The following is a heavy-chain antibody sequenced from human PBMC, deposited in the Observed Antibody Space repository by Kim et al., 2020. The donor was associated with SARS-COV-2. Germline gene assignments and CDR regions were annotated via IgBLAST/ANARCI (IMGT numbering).Heavy chain of an antibody. J-gene: IGHJ4*02. CDR2: IWYDGSNK. CDR1: GFTFSSYG. CDR3: ARDRHYDSPMLDY. D-gene: IGHD3-22*01. Sequence: GGSLRLSCAASGFTFSSYGMHWVRQAPGKGLEWVAVIWYDGSNKYYADSVKGRFTISRDNSKNTLYLQMNSLRAEDTAVYYCARDRHYDSPMLDYWGQGTLVTVSS. V-gene: IGHV3-33*01.